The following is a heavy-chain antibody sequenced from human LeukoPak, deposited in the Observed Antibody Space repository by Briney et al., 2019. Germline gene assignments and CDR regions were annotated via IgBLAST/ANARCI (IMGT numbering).Heavy chain of an antibody. CDR3: ARGGMYSSSWERAHYYYMDV. Sequence: PGRSLRLSCAASGFTFSSYAMHWVRQAPGKGLEWVAVISYDGSNKYYADSVKGRFTISRDNSKNSLYLQMNSLRAEDTAVYYCARGGMYSSSWERAHYYYMDVWGKGTTVTVSS. D-gene: IGHD6-13*01. J-gene: IGHJ6*03. CDR1: GFTFSSYA. CDR2: ISYDGSNK. V-gene: IGHV3-30-3*01.